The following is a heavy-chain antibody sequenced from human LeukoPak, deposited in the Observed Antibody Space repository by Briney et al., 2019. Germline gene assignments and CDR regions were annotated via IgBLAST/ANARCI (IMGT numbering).Heavy chain of an antibody. Sequence: PGGTLRLSCAASGFTFSSHGMDWVRQAPGKGLEWVSGISPSGDILYYADSVKGQFTISRDNSKNTVYLQMNSLRAEDTAVYYCARADSSGCYDYWGQGTLVTVSS. CDR1: GFTFSSHG. J-gene: IGHJ4*02. CDR2: ISPSGDIL. CDR3: ARADSSGCYDY. V-gene: IGHV3-23*01. D-gene: IGHD6-19*01.